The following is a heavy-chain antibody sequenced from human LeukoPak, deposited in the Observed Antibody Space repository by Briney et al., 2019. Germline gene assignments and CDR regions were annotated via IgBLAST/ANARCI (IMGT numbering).Heavy chain of an antibody. CDR2: INVYIGGA. CDR3: ARDILGRSNGGSNYFGMEV. V-gene: IGHV1-2*02. J-gene: IGHJ6*02. D-gene: IGHD2-15*01. CDR1: GGTFRSYA. Sequence: ASVKVSCKASGGTFRSYAISWVRQAPGQGLEWMGCINVYIGGAHYAQKFQGRLSVTRDTSINTLYMELNSLRSDDTAVYYCARDILGRSNGGSNYFGMEVWGQGTTVTLSS.